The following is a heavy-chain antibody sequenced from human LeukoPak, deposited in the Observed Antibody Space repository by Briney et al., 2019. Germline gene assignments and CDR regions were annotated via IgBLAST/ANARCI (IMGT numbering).Heavy chain of an antibody. J-gene: IGHJ5*02. CDR2: INPNSGGT. CDR1: GYTFTGYY. Sequence: ASVKVSCKASGYTFTGYYMHWVRQAPGQGLEWMGWINPNSGGTNYGQKFQGRVTMTRDTSISTAYMELSRLRSDDTAVYYCARNVRGIYNWFDPWGQGTLVTVSS. CDR3: ARNVRGIYNWFDP. V-gene: IGHV1-2*02. D-gene: IGHD3-10*02.